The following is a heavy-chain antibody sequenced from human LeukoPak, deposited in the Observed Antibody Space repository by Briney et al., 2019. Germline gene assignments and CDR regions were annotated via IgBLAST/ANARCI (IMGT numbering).Heavy chain of an antibody. J-gene: IGHJ4*02. V-gene: IGHV3-23*01. CDR2: ISGSGGST. CDR1: GFTLSSYA. D-gene: IGHD2-2*02. Sequence: GGALRLSFAASGFTLSSYAMSWGRPAPGEGLGWGSAISGSGGSTYYADSVKGRFTISRDNSKNTLYLQMNSLRAEDTAVYYCAKERYTDHCSSTSCYSDYWGQGTLVTVSS. CDR3: AKERYTDHCSSTSCYSDY.